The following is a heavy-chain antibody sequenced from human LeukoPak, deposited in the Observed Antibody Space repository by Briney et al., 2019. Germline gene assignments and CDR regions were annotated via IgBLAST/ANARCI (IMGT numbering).Heavy chain of an antibody. CDR1: GGSISSYY. V-gene: IGHV4-4*07. CDR3: ARDTHGDFWSGYYTEWFDP. D-gene: IGHD3-3*01. CDR2: IYTSGST. J-gene: IGHJ5*02. Sequence: PSETLSLTCTVSGGSISSYYWSWIRQPAGKGLEWIGRIYTSGSTNYNPSLKSRVTMSVDTSKDQFSLKLSSVTAADAAVYYCARDTHGDFWSGYYTEWFDPWGQGTLVTVSS.